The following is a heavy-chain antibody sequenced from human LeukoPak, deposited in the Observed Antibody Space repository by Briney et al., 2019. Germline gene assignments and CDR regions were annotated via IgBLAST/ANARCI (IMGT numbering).Heavy chain of an antibody. D-gene: IGHD2-2*01. CDR3: ATSQGYQLTNAFDI. CDR1: GYTFTSYG. J-gene: IGHJ3*02. CDR2: ISAYNGNT. V-gene: IGHV1-18*01. Sequence: ASVKVSCKASGYTFTSYGISWVRHAPGQGLEWMGWISAYNGNTNYAQKLQGRVTMTTDTSTSTAYMELRSLRSDDTAVYYCATSQGYQLTNAFDIWGQGTMVTVSS.